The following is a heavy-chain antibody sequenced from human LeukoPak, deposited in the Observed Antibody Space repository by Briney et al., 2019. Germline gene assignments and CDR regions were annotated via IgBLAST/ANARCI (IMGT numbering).Heavy chain of an antibody. CDR3: AHRGFYYDSSGYYYPYFDY. Sequence: SGPTLVKPTQTLTLTCTFSGFSLTTSGVGVGGIRHPPGKALEWLALIYWDDDKRYRPSLKSRLTITKDTSKNQVVLTMTNMDPVDTATYYCAHRGFYYDSSGYYYPYFDYWGQGTLVTVSS. CDR1: GFSLTTSGVG. CDR2: IYWDDDK. J-gene: IGHJ4*02. V-gene: IGHV2-5*02. D-gene: IGHD3-22*01.